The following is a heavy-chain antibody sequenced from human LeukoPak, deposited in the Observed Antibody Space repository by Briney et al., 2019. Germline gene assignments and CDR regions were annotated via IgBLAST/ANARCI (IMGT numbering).Heavy chain of an antibody. J-gene: IGHJ4*02. CDR3: ATDGSSFEY. V-gene: IGHV3-7*01. CDR2: IKKDGSDT. CDR1: GFTFSSYW. D-gene: IGHD2-15*01. Sequence: GGSLRLSCAASGFTFSSYWMTWVRQAPGKGLEWVANIKKDGSDTYYVDSVKGRFSISRDNAKNSLHLQMNNLRAEDTAVYYCATDGSSFEYWGQGALVTVSS.